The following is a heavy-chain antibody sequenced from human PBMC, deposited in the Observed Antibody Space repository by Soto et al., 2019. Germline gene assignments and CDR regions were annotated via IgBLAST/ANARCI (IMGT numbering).Heavy chain of an antibody. J-gene: IGHJ4*02. Sequence: QITLKESGPTLVKPTQTLTLTCTLSGLSLSTSGVGVGWIRQPPGKALEWLALIYWDADKRYSPSLKSRLTITKDTSKNQVVLTMTNMDPVDTATSYCAHSSLRFLEWLASFTGDFDYWGQGPLVTVSS. D-gene: IGHD3-3*01. CDR1: GLSLSTSGVG. CDR3: AHSSLRFLEWLASFTGDFDY. CDR2: IYWDADK. V-gene: IGHV2-5*02.